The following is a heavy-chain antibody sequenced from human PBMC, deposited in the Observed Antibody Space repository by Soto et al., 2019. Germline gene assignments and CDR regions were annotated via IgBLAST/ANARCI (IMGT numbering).Heavy chain of an antibody. Sequence: PSETLSLTCAVSGGSISSSNWWSWVRQPPGKGLEWIGEIYHSGSTNYNPSLKSRVTISVDKSKNQFSLKLSSVTAADTAVYYCAMGLYSGSFYPFDYWGQGTLVTVSS. D-gene: IGHD1-26*01. CDR3: AMGLYSGSFYPFDY. CDR1: GGSISSSNW. J-gene: IGHJ4*02. CDR2: IYHSGST. V-gene: IGHV4-4*02.